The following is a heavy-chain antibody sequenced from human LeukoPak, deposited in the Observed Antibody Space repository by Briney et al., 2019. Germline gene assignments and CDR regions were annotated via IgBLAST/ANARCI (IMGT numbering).Heavy chain of an antibody. CDR3: ARRVSSSGWFDP. V-gene: IGHV5-10-1*01. CDR1: GYSFTSYW. CDR2: IDPSDSYT. Sequence: GESLKISCKGSGYSFTSYWIGWVRQMPGKGLEWMGRIDPSDSYTNYSPSFQGHVTISADKSISTAHLQWSSLKASDTAMYYCARRVSSSGWFDPWGQGTLVTVSS. D-gene: IGHD6-6*01. J-gene: IGHJ5*02.